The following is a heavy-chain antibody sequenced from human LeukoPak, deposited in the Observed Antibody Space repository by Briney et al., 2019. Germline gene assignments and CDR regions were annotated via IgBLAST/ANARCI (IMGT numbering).Heavy chain of an antibody. CDR1: GFTVSGTY. J-gene: IGHJ4*02. V-gene: IGHV3-53*01. CDR2: IFDAGRT. D-gene: IGHD6-19*01. Sequence: GGSLRLSCAASGFTVSGTYMSCVRQAAGKGWEWVSTIFDAGRTTYADSVKGRFTISRDNYKNTLFLQMKSLRADDTAVYYCAGATKWLAHDFWGQGTLVTVSS. CDR3: AGATKWLAHDF.